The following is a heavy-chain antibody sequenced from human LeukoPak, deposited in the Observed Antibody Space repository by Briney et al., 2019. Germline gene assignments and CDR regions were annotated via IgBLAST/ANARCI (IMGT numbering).Heavy chain of an antibody. CDR1: GFTFSIYA. J-gene: IGHJ4*02. V-gene: IGHV3-30*04. D-gene: IGHD5-24*01. Sequence: GGSLRLSCAASGFTFSIYAMHWVRQAPGKGLEWVAVISYDGSDKYYADSVKGRFTISRDNSKNTLYLQMNSLRAEDTAVYYCAKSRERRWLQFAYFDYWGQGTLVTVSS. CDR2: ISYDGSDK. CDR3: AKSRERRWLQFAYFDY.